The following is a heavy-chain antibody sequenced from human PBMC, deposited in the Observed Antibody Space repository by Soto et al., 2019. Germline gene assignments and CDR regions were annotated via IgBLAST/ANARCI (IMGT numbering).Heavy chain of an antibody. D-gene: IGHD4-17*01. V-gene: IGHV4-39*01. J-gene: IGHJ4*02. CDR1: GGSISSSSYY. CDR3: ARHDYGDYFWAPLDY. CDR2: IYYSGST. Sequence: SATLALTCTVSGGSISSSSYYWGCIRQPPGKGLEWIGSIYYSGSTYYNPSLKSRVTISVDTSKNQFSLKLSSVTAADTAVYYCARHDYGDYFWAPLDYWGQGTLVTVSS.